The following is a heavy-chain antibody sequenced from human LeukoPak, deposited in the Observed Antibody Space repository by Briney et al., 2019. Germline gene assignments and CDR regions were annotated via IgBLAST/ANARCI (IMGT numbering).Heavy chain of an antibody. CDR1: GGSLSSYH. CDR2: IDDSGST. CDR3: ARELEGWGGGHDAFNI. J-gene: IGHJ3*02. D-gene: IGHD7-27*01. Sequence: LETPSLTRTFSGGSLSSYHWSWVREPPREGLEWVWYIDDSGSTNYKPSLKSRVTISLDTSKKQFSLKLSSVTAADTAVYYCARELEGWGGGHDAFNIWGQGTMVTVSS. V-gene: IGHV4-59*01.